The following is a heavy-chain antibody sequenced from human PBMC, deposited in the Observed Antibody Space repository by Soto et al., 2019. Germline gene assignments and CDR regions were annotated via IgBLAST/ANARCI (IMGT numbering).Heavy chain of an antibody. V-gene: IGHV1-2*02. CDR3: ARVELGSSGWYRWDY. J-gene: IGHJ4*02. CDR2: INPNSGGT. D-gene: IGHD6-19*01. CDR1: GYTFTGYY. Sequence: ASVKVSCKASGYTFTGYYMHWVRLAPGQGLEWMGLINPNSGGTNYAQKFQGRVTMTRDTSTSTVYMELSSLRSEDTAVYYCARVELGSSGWYRWDYWGQGTLVTVSS.